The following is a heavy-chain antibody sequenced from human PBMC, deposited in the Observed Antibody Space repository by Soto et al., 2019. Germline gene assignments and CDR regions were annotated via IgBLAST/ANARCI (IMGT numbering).Heavy chain of an antibody. CDR2: ISYDGSNK. Sequence: GSLRLSCAASGFTFSSYGMHWVRQAPGKGLEWVAVISYDGSNKYYADSVKGRFAISRDNSKNTLYLQMNSLRAEDTAVYYCAKDSGMAGTGGTNYFDYWGQGTLVTVSS. D-gene: IGHD6-19*01. CDR3: AKDSGMAGTGGTNYFDY. J-gene: IGHJ4*02. V-gene: IGHV3-30*18. CDR1: GFTFSSYG.